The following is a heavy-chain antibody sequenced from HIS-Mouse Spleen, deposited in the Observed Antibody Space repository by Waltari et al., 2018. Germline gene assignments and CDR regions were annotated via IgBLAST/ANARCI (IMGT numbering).Heavy chain of an antibody. V-gene: IGHV4-38-2*02. D-gene: IGHD1-26*01. CDR3: ARVGMGATRSY. J-gene: IGHJ4*02. Sequence: QVQLQESGPGLVKPSETLSLTCTVSGYSISSGYYWGWIRQPPGKGLEWIGSIYHSGSTYYNPSRKSRVTISVDTSKNQFSLKLSSVTAADTAVYYCARVGMGATRSYWGQGTLVTVSS. CDR2: IYHSGST. CDR1: GYSISSGYY.